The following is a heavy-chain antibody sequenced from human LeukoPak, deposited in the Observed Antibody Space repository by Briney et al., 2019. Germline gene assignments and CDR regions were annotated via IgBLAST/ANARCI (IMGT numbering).Heavy chain of an antibody. CDR2: IYAGGST. CDR3: ASGLYGMDV. J-gene: IGHJ6*02. V-gene: IGHV3-66*01. Sequence: GGSLRLSCAASGFTVSSNYMSWVRQAPGKWLEWVSMIYAGGSTYYADSVKGRFTISRDNSKNTPYLQMSSLRAEDTAVYYCASGLYGMDVWGQGTTVTVSS. D-gene: IGHD2-21*01. CDR1: GFTVSSNY.